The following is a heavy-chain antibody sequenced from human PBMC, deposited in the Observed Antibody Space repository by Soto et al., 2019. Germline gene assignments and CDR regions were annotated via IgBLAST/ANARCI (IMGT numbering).Heavy chain of an antibody. V-gene: IGHV3-23*01. J-gene: IGHJ4*02. CDR1: GFTFSSYA. Sequence: PGGSLRLSCAASGFTFSSYAMSWVRQAPGKGLEWVSAISGSGGSTYYADSVKGRFTISRDNSKNTLYLQMNSLRAEDTAVYYCAKSTRPYSGSPLDYWGQGTLVTVS. D-gene: IGHD1-26*01. CDR3: AKSTRPYSGSPLDY. CDR2: ISGSGGST.